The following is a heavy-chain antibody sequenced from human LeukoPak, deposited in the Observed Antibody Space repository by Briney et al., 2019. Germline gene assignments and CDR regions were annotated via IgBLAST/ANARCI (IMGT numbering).Heavy chain of an antibody. J-gene: IGHJ3*02. Sequence: PGGSLRLSCAASGFTFSSYAMSWVRQAPGKGLEWVSAISGSGGSTYYADSVKGRFTISRDNSKNTLYLQMNSLRAEDTAVYYCAKVVFPPGRLTYYYDSSGYYGAFDIWGQGTMVTVSS. CDR3: AKVVFPPGRLTYYYDSSGYYGAFDI. V-gene: IGHV3-23*01. CDR1: GFTFSSYA. D-gene: IGHD3-22*01. CDR2: ISGSGGST.